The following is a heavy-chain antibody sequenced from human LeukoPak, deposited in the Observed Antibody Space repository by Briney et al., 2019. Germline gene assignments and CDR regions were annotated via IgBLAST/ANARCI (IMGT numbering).Heavy chain of an antibody. CDR2: IYYSGST. CDR1: GGSISSSSYY. V-gene: IGHV4-61*05. J-gene: IGHJ3*02. CDR3: ARVSTGRDAFDI. Sequence: PSETLSLTCTVSGGSISSSSYYWGWIRQPPGKGLEWIGYIYYSGSTNYNPSLKSRVTISVDTSKNQFSLKLRSVTAADTAVYYCARVSTGRDAFDIWGQGTMVTVSS. D-gene: IGHD2/OR15-2a*01.